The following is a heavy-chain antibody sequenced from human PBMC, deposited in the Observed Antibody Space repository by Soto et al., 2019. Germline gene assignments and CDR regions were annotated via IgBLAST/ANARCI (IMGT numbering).Heavy chain of an antibody. CDR2: ISAYNGNT. J-gene: IGHJ3*02. CDR1: GYTFTSYG. Sequence: ASVKVSCKASGYTFTSYGISWVRQAPGQGLEWMGWISAYNGNTNYAQKLQGRVTMTTDTSTSTAYMELRSLRSDDTAVYYCARGPYYYDSSGYYPGAFDIWGQGTMVTVSS. D-gene: IGHD3-22*01. CDR3: ARGPYYYDSSGYYPGAFDI. V-gene: IGHV1-18*01.